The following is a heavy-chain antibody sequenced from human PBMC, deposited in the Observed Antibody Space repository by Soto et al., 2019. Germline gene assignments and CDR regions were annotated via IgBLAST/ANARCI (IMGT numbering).Heavy chain of an antibody. D-gene: IGHD2-2*01. J-gene: IGHJ3*02. CDR1: RGSFNIYT. Sequence: GVSVKVCCKASRGSFNIYTISWLRQAPGQGLEWMGRIIPILGIANYAQKFQGRVTITADKSTSTAYMELSSLRSEDTAVYYCARDIGPAAMPQNAFDIWGQGTMVTVSS. V-gene: IGHV1-69*04. CDR3: ARDIGPAAMPQNAFDI. CDR2: IIPILGIA.